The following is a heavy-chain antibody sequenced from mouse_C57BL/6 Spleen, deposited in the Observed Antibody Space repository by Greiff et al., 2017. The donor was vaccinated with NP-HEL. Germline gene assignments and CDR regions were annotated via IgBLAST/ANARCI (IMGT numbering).Heavy chain of an antibody. CDR1: GFNIKDDY. V-gene: IGHV14-4*01. Sequence: VQLQQSGAELVRPGASVKLSCTASGFNIKDDYMHWVKQRPEQGLEWIGWIDPENGDTEYASKLQGKATITADTSSNTAYLQLSSLTSEDTAVYYCTKGEFAYWGQGTLVTVSA. J-gene: IGHJ3*01. CDR3: TKGEFAY. CDR2: IDPENGDT.